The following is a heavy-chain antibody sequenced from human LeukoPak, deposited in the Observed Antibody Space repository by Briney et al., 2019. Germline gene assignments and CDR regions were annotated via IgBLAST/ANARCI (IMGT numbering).Heavy chain of an antibody. Sequence: GESLKISCKGSGYSFASSWIGWVRQMPGKGLEWMGIIYPDDSDTRYSPSFEGQITISVDKSISTAYLQWSSLKASDTAVYYCARHGHCTNGACYSNYYYHMDVWGKGTTATVSS. CDR3: ARHGHCTNGACYSNYYYHMDV. J-gene: IGHJ6*03. D-gene: IGHD2-8*01. V-gene: IGHV5-51*01. CDR2: IYPDDSDT. CDR1: GYSFASSW.